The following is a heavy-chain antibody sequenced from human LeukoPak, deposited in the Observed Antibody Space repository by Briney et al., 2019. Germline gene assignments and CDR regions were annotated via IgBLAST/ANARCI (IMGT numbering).Heavy chain of an antibody. V-gene: IGHV3-30-3*01. CDR3: AREGYYGSGSPPSLYFDY. CDR2: TSSDLNVK. Sequence: GGSLRLSCAASGFTFRNYVIHWVCQAPGKGLEWVAVTSSDLNVKLYADSVKGRFTISRDNSRSTLYLQMNSLRPEDTAIYYCAREGYYGSGSPPSLYFDYWGQGTLVTVSS. J-gene: IGHJ4*02. D-gene: IGHD3-10*01. CDR1: GFTFRNYV.